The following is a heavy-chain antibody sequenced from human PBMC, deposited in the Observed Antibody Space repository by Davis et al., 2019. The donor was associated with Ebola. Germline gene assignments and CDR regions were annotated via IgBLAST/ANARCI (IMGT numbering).Heavy chain of an antibody. CDR2: IYYSGST. V-gene: IGHV4-61*01. Sequence: MPSETLSLTCTVSGGSVSSGSYYWSWIRQPPGKGLEWIGYIYYSGSTNYNPSLKSRVTISVDTSKNQFSLKLSSVTAADTAVYYCAGGLLWFGELLNNWFDPWGQGTLVTVSS. D-gene: IGHD3-10*01. J-gene: IGHJ5*02. CDR3: AGGLLWFGELLNNWFDP. CDR1: GGSVSSGSYY.